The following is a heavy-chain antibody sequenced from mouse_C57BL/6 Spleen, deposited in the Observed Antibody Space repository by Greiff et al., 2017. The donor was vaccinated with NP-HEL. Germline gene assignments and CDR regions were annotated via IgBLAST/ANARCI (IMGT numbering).Heavy chain of an antibody. CDR2: IYPSDSET. D-gene: IGHD2-5*01. J-gene: IGHJ4*01. CDR3: ARRSYSKDYAMDY. Sequence: VQLHQPGAELVRPGSSVKLSCKASGYTFTSYWMDWVKQRPGQGLEWIGNIYPSDSETHYNQKFKDKATLTVDKSSSTAYMQLSSLTSEDSAVYDCARRSYSKDYAMDYWGQGTSVTVSA. V-gene: IGHV1-61*01. CDR1: GYTFTSYW.